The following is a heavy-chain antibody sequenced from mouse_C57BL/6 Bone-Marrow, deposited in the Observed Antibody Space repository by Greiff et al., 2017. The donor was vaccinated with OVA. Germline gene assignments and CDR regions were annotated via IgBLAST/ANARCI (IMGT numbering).Heavy chain of an antibody. V-gene: IGHV1-69*01. Sequence: QVQLKQPGAELVMPGASVKLSCKASGYTFTSYWMHWVKQRPGQGLEWIGEIDPSDSYTNYNQKFKGKSTLTVDKSSSTAYMQLSSLTSEDSAVYYCARDCNSYYYAMDYWGQGTSVTVSS. D-gene: IGHD2-1*01. CDR1: GYTFTSYW. CDR2: IDPSDSYT. J-gene: IGHJ4*01. CDR3: ARDCNSYYYAMDY.